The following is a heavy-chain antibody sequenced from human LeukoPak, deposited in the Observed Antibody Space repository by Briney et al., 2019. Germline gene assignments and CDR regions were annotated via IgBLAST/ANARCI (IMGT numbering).Heavy chain of an antibody. D-gene: IGHD6-13*01. Sequence: SETLSLTCAVSGGSISNSNWWSWIRQHPGKGLEWIGYIYYSGSTYYNPSLKSRVTISVDTSKNQFSLKLSSVTAADTAVYYCARAYSASVAAADIDWYFDLWGRGTLVTVSS. CDR2: IYYSGST. V-gene: IGHV4-31*11. J-gene: IGHJ2*01. CDR1: GGSISNSNW. CDR3: ARAYSASVAAADIDWYFDL.